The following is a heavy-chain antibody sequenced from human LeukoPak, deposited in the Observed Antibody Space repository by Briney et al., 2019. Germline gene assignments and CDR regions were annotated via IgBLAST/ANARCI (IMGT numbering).Heavy chain of an antibody. CDR1: GFTVSGNY. D-gene: IGHD6-25*01. Sequence: PGGSLRLSCAASGFTVSGNYMSWVRQAPGKGLEWVSVIYSGGSTYYADSVKGRFTISRDNSKNTLYVQMNSLRAEDTAVYYCARSTSGHNWFDPWGQGTLVTVSS. V-gene: IGHV3-53*01. CDR3: ARSTSGHNWFDP. CDR2: IYSGGST. J-gene: IGHJ5*02.